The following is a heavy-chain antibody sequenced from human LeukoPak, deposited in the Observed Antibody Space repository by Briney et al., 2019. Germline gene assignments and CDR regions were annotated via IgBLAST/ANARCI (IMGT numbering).Heavy chain of an antibody. V-gene: IGHV3-23*01. CDR3: AKVYDGGNSD. J-gene: IGHJ4*02. D-gene: IGHD2-21*02. CDR2: ISGSGGST. CDR1: GFTVSSNY. Sequence: GGSLRLSCAASGFTVSSNYMSWVRQAPGKGLEWVSAISGSGGSTYYADSVKGRFTISRDNSKNTLYLQMNSLRAEDTAVYYCAKVYDGGNSDWGQGTLVTVSS.